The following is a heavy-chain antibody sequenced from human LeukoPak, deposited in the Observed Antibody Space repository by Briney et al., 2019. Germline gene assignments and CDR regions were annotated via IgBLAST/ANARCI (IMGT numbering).Heavy chain of an antibody. D-gene: IGHD3-22*01. V-gene: IGHV4-39*01. CDR1: GGSISSSSYY. Sequence: SETLSLTCTVSGGSISSSSYYWSWIRQPPGKGLEWIGEINHSGSTNYNPSLKSRVTISVDTSKNQFSLKLSSVTAADTAVYYCARKGDASGHYYRGHFDFWGQGTLVTVSS. J-gene: IGHJ4*02. CDR2: INHSGST. CDR3: ARKGDASGHYYRGHFDF.